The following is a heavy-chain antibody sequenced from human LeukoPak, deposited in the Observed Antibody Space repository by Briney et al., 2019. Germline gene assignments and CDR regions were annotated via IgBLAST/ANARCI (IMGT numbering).Heavy chain of an antibody. J-gene: IGHJ4*02. CDR2: ISAYNGNT. V-gene: IGHV1-18*01. Sequence: GASVKVSCKASGYTFTSYGISWVRQAPGQGLEWMGWISAYNGNTNYAQKLQGRVTMTRDMSTSTVYMELSSLRFEDTAVYYCARLTSSEDIVVVVADYFDYWGQGTLVTVSS. CDR1: GYTFTSYG. CDR3: ARLTSSEDIVVVVADYFDY. D-gene: IGHD2-15*01.